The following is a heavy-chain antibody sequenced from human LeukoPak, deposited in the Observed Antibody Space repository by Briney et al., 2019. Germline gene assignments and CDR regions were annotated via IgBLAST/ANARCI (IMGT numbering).Heavy chain of an antibody. CDR2: ISYDESDK. D-gene: IGHD2-15*01. V-gene: IGHV3-30*18. CDR1: GFTFSNYG. Sequence: GGSLRLSCAASGFTFSNYGMHWVRQAPGKGLEWVAVISYDESDKYYADSVKGRSTISRDNSKNTLYLQMNSLRPEDTAVYYCAKGVVAATNAAYYGMDVWGQGTTVTVSS. CDR3: AKGVVAATNAAYYGMDV. J-gene: IGHJ6*02.